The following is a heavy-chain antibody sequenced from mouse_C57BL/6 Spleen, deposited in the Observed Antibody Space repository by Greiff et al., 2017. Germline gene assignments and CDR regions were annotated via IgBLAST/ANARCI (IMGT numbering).Heavy chain of an antibody. J-gene: IGHJ4*01. Sequence: EVQLVQSGGGLVQPGESLKLSCESTEYEFPSHDMSWVRKTPEKRLELVAAINSDGGSTYYPDTMERRFILSRDNPKKTLYLQSSSLKSEDAALYYSARHGYDGRYAMDYWGQGTSVTVSS. CDR2: INSDGGST. CDR3: ARHGYDGRYAMDY. V-gene: IGHV5-2*01. D-gene: IGHD2-2*01. CDR1: EYEFPSHD.